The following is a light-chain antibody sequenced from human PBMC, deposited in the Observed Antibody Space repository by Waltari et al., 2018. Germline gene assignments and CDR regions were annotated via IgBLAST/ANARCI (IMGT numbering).Light chain of an antibody. CDR2: DVS. CDR3: QQRSNWPPT. J-gene: IGKJ1*01. CDR1: QSVSSS. V-gene: IGKV3-11*01. Sequence: DIVLTQSPATLSLSPGERVTLSCRASQSVSSSLAWYQQKPGQAPRLLFHDVSNRATGIPARFSVSGSGTDFTLTISSLEAEEFAVYYCQQRSNWPPTFGQGTKVEIK.